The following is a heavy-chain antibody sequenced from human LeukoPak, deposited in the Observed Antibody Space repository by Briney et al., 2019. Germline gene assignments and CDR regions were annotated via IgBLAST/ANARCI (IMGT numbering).Heavy chain of an antibody. V-gene: IGHV5-51*01. Sequence: GESLKISCKGSGYSFTNYWIGWVRQMPGKGLEWMGIIYPGDSDTRYSPSFQGQVTISADKSISTAYLQWSSLKASDTAMYYCARRRNYYGPNDDAFNIWGQGTMVTVSS. CDR3: ARRRNYYGPNDDAFNI. D-gene: IGHD3-10*01. CDR1: GYSFTNYW. CDR2: IYPGDSDT. J-gene: IGHJ3*02.